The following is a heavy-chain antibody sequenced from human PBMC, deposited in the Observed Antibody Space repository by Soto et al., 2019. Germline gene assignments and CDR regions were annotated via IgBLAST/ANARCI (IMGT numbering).Heavy chain of an antibody. V-gene: IGHV3-21*06. CDR1: WFTFNRYC. CDR2: ISSTTNYI. J-gene: IGHJ4*02. CDR3: ARESEDLTSNFDY. Sequence: GGSLKLFCAASWFTFNRYCMNWVRQAPGKGLEWVSSISSTTNYIYYGDSMKGRFTISRDNAKNSLYLEMNSLRAEDTAVYYSARESEDLTSNFDYWGQGTLVTVSS.